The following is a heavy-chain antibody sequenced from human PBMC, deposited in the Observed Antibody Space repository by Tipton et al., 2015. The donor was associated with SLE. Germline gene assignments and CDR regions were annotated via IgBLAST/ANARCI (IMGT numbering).Heavy chain of an antibody. V-gene: IGHV4-34*01. CDR3: ARQNIVATRGAFDI. Sequence: TLSLTCAVYGGSFSGYYWSWFRQPPGKGLEWIGEINQSGSATYNPSLKGRVTISVDTSKNQFSLRLSSVTAADTAVYYCARQNIVATRGAFDIWGQGTMVTVSS. D-gene: IGHD5-12*01. J-gene: IGHJ3*02. CDR2: INQSGSA. CDR1: GGSFSGYY.